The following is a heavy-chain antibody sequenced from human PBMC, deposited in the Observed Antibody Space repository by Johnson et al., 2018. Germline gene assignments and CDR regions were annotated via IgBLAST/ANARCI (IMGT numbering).Heavy chain of an antibody. V-gene: IGHV4-59*03. Sequence: QVQLQESGPGLVKXSETLSLXCTISGGSISTYYWNWIRQPPGKGLEWIGYIHYTGSTNYNPSLKRRFPISVDTSKNQFSLKLSAVPAADTAVYYFPRRERQAVAFDIWGQGTMVTVSS. CDR1: GGSISTYY. CDR3: PRRERQAVAFDI. CDR2: IHYTGST. J-gene: IGHJ3*02. D-gene: IGHD1-26*01.